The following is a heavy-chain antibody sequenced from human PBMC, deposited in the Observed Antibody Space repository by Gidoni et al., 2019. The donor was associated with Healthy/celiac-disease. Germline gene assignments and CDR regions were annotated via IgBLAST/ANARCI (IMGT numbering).Heavy chain of an antibody. J-gene: IGHJ4*02. CDR1: GGSFSGYY. CDR3: ARVISGYYKIDY. V-gene: IGHV4-34*01. Sequence: QVQLQQWGAGLLKPSETLSLTCAVYGGSFSGYYWSWIRQPPGKGLEWIGEINHSGSTNYNPSLKSRVTISVDTSKNQFSLKLSSVTAADTAVYYCARVISGYYKIDYWGQGTLVTVSS. D-gene: IGHD3-3*01. CDR2: INHSGST.